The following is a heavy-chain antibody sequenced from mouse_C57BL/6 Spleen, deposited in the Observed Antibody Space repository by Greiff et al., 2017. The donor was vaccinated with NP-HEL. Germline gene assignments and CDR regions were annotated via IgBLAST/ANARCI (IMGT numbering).Heavy chain of an antibody. CDR3: ARAGYGFAY. Sequence: EESGPGLVKPSQSLSLTCSVTGYSITSGYYWNWIRQFPGNKLEWMGYISYDGSNNYNPSLKNRISITRDTSKNQFFLKLNSVTTEDTATYYCARAGYGFAYWGQGTLVTVSA. CDR1: GYSITSGYY. D-gene: IGHD2-2*01. J-gene: IGHJ3*01. CDR2: ISYDGSN. V-gene: IGHV3-6*01.